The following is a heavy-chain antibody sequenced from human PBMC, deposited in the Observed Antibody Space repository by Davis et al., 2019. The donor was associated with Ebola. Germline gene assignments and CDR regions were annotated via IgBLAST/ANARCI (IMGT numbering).Heavy chain of an antibody. V-gene: IGHV3-9*01. D-gene: IGHD2-2*01. CDR2: ISWNSGSI. CDR3: AKAYIVVVLTYGMDV. CDR1: GFTFDDYA. J-gene: IGHJ6*04. Sequence: PGGSLRLSCAASGFTFDDYAMHWVRQAPGKGLEWVSGISWNSGSIGYADSVKGRFTISRDDAKNSLYLQMNSLRAEDTALYYCAKAYIVVVLTYGMDVWGKGTTVTVSS.